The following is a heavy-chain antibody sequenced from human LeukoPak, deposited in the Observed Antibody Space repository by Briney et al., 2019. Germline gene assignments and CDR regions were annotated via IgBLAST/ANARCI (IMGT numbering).Heavy chain of an antibody. CDR2: IYPGDSDT. V-gene: IGHV5-51*01. CDR3: ARRQGCSSTSCPPDS. J-gene: IGHJ4*02. CDR1: GYSFTTYW. D-gene: IGHD2-2*01. Sequence: GESLLTSCRGSGYSFTTYWIGWVRQMPGKGLEWMGIIYPGDSDTRYSPSFQGQVTMSADKSINTAYLQWSSLKASDTAMYYCARRQGCSSTSCPPDSWGQGTAFTVSS.